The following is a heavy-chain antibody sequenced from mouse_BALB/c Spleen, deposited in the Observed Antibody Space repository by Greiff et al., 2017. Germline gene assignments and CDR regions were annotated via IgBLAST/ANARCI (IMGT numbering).Heavy chain of an antibody. CDR2: INPSNGGT. CDR3: TRQDYDGFDY. V-gene: IGHV1S81*02. J-gene: IGHJ2*01. CDR1: GYTFTSYY. D-gene: IGHD2-4*01. Sequence: QVQLKESGAELVKPGASVKLSCKASGYTFTSYYMYWVKQRPGQGLEWIGEINPSNGGTNFNEKFKSKATLTVDKSSSTAYMQLSSLTSEDSAVYYCTRQDYDGFDYWGQGTTLTVSS.